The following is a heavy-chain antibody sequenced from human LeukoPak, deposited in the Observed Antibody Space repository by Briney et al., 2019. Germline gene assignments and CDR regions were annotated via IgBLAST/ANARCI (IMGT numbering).Heavy chain of an antibody. CDR2: ISSFSTYT. CDR1: GFSFSDYY. V-gene: IGHV3-11*06. Sequence: GGSLRLSCAVSGFSFSDYYMSWIRQTPGKGLEWVSYISSFSTYTNYADSVKGRFTISRDNAKNSLHLQTNSLRDEDTAVYYCARGSSNWYFDLWGRGTLVTVSS. J-gene: IGHJ2*01. D-gene: IGHD2-15*01. CDR3: ARGSSNWYFDL.